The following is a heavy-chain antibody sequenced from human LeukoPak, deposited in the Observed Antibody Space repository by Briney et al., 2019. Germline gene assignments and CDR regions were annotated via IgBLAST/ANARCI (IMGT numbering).Heavy chain of an antibody. Sequence: ASVKVSCKASGYTFTSYGISWVRQAPGQGLEWMGWISAYNGNTNYAQKLQGRVTMTTDTSTSTAYMELRSLRSDDTAVYYCARGDRIIAAGIEIDYWGQGTLVTVPS. CDR2: ISAYNGNT. CDR3: ARGDRIIAAGIEIDY. D-gene: IGHD6-13*01. CDR1: GYTFTSYG. J-gene: IGHJ4*02. V-gene: IGHV1-18*01.